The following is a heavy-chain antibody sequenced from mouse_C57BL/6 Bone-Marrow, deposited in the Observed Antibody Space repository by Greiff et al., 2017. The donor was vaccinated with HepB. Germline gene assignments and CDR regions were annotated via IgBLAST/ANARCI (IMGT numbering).Heavy chain of an antibody. Sequence: VQLQQSGAELVRPGASVKLSCTASGFNIKDDYMHWVKQRPEQGLEWIGWIDPDDGYTEYASNFQGKATITADTSANTAYLQLSSLTSEDTAVYYCTDLLPYWGQGTALTVSA. V-gene: IGHV14-4*01. CDR1: GFNIKDDY. J-gene: IGHJ2*01. D-gene: IGHD1-1*01. CDR2: IDPDDGYT. CDR3: TDLLPY.